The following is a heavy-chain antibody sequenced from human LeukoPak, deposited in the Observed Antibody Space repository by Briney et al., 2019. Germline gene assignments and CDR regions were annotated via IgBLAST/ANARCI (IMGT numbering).Heavy chain of an antibody. V-gene: IGHV4-59*11. D-gene: IGHD3-16*02. CDR3: ARFPFDYVWGSYRQVDY. Sequence: SETLSLTCTVSGGSFSSHYWSWIRQPPGKGLEWIGYIYYSGSTNYNPSLKSRVTISVDTSKNQFYLKLSSVTAADTAVYYCARFPFDYVWGSYRQVDYWGQGTLVTVSS. CDR1: GGSFSSHY. CDR2: IYYSGST. J-gene: IGHJ4*02.